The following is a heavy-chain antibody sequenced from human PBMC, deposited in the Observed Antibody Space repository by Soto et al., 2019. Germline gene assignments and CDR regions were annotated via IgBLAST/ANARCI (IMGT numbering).Heavy chain of an antibody. CDR3: ASNYYGSGASNWFDP. CDR1: GYTLTELS. J-gene: IGHJ5*02. CDR2: FDPEDGET. V-gene: IGHV1-24*01. D-gene: IGHD3-10*01. Sequence: ASVKVSCKVSGYTLTELSMHWVRQAPGKGLEWMGGFDPEDGETIYAQKFQGRVTMTEDTSTDTAYMELSSLRSEDTAVYYCASNYYGSGASNWFDPWGQGTLVTVSS.